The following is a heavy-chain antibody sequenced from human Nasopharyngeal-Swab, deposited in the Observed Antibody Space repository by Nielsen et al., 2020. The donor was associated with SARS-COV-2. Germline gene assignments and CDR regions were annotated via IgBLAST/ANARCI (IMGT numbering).Heavy chain of an antibody. CDR2: IRNKHDSYSA. V-gene: IGHV3-72*01. CDR3: VREEWYSLDY. Sequence: VRQAPGKGLEWVGRIRNKHDSYSAAYDVSVKGRFTISRDDSANSLYLQMNSLKTEDTAVYFCVREEWYSLDYWGQGTLVTVSS. D-gene: IGHD1-1*01. J-gene: IGHJ4*02.